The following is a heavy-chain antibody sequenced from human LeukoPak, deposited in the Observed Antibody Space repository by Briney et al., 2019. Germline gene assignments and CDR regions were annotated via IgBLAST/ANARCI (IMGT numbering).Heavy chain of an antibody. Sequence: PGGSLRLSCAASGFTFSSYAMSWVRQAPGKGLEWVSAIIGSGGSTYYADSVKGRFTISRDKSKNTLSLQMTSLRAEDTAVYYCAKDGLEWFGELKDYWGQGTLVTVSS. D-gene: IGHD3-10*01. CDR1: GFTFSSYA. J-gene: IGHJ4*02. V-gene: IGHV3-23*01. CDR2: IIGSGGST. CDR3: AKDGLEWFGELKDY.